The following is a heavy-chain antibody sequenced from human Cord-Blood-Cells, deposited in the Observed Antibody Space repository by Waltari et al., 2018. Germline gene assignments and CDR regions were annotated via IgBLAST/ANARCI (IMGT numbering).Heavy chain of an antibody. V-gene: IGHV4-39*07. CDR2: IYYSGST. CDR1: GGSISSSSYY. CDR3: ALTGYYWYFDL. Sequence: QMQLQESGPGRVKPSESLSLTCTVSGGSISSSSYYWGWIRQPPGKGLEWIGSIYYSGSTYYNPSLKSRVTISVDTSKNQFSLKLSSVTAADTAVYYCALTGYYWYFDLWGRGTLVTVSS. J-gene: IGHJ2*01. D-gene: IGHD3-9*01.